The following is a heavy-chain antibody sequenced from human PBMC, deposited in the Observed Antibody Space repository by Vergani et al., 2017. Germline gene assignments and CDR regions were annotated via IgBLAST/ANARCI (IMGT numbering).Heavy chain of an antibody. CDR2: IYHSGST. J-gene: IGHJ6*02. CDR3: AKDIAVATAPCYGMDV. CDR1: GGSISSSNW. D-gene: IGHD6-19*01. V-gene: IGHV4-4*02. Sequence: VSGGSISSSNWWSWVRQPPGKGLEWIGEIYHSGSTNYNPSLKSRVTISVDKSKNQFSLKLSSVTAADTAVYYCAKDIAVATAPCYGMDVWGQGTTVTVSS.